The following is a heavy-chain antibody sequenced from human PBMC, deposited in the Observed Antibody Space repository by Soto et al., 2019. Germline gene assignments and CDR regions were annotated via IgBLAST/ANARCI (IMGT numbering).Heavy chain of an antibody. CDR2: ISAYNGNT. D-gene: IGHD6-19*01. CDR1: GYTFTSYG. CDR3: ARDPTLYAVAGFNLKDY. J-gene: IGHJ4*02. Sequence: ASVKVSCKASGYTFTSYGISWVRQAPGQGLEWMGWISAYNGNTNYAQKLQGRVTMTTDTSTSTAYMELRSLRSDDTAVYYCARDPTLYAVAGFNLKDYWGQGTLVTVSS. V-gene: IGHV1-18*01.